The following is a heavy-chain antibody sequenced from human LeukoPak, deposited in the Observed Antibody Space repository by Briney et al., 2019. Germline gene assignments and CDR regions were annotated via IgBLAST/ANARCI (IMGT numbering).Heavy chain of an antibody. CDR2: INSDGSST. J-gene: IGHJ6*03. D-gene: IGHD3-3*01. Sequence: GGSLRLSCAASGFTFSSYWMHWVRQAPGKGLVWVSRINSDGSSTSYADSVKGRFTISRDNAKNTLHLQMNSLRAEDTAVYYCARVLRDYDFWSGLPDYYYYYMDVWGKGTTVTVSS. CDR1: GFTFSSYW. V-gene: IGHV3-74*01. CDR3: ARVLRDYDFWSGLPDYYYYYMDV.